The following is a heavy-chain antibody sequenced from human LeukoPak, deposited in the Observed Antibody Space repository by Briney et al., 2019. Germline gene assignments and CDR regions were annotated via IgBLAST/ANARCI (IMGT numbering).Heavy chain of an antibody. Sequence: GGSLRLSCAASGFTFSSYWMSWVRQAPGKGLEWVANIKEDGSEKYYVDSVKGRFTISRDNAKNSLYLQMNSLRAEDTAVYYCARDDCSSISCYHNWFDPWGQGTLVTVSS. CDR1: GFTFSSYW. CDR2: IKEDGSEK. CDR3: ARDDCSSISCYHNWFDP. D-gene: IGHD2-2*01. V-gene: IGHV3-7*01. J-gene: IGHJ5*02.